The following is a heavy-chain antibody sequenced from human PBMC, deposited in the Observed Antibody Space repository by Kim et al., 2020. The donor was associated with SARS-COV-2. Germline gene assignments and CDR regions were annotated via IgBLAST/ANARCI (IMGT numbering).Heavy chain of an antibody. Sequence: GGSLRLSCAASGFTFSKYWMHWVRQAPGKGLVGVSRIATDGRNTDYADSVKGRFTISRDNAKNTLYLQMNNLRAEDTSVYYCVRGSNDYSGVDYWGQGTLVTVSS. D-gene: IGHD2-15*01. CDR2: IATDGRNT. V-gene: IGHV3-74*01. CDR1: GFTFSKYW. J-gene: IGHJ4*02. CDR3: VRGSNDYSGVDY.